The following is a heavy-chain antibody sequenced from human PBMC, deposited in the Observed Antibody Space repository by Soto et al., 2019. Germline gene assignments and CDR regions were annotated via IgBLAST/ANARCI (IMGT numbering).Heavy chain of an antibody. V-gene: IGHV3-30-3*01. CDR2: ISYDGSNK. D-gene: IGHD4-17*01. CDR3: ARAYGGNYFDY. J-gene: IGHJ4*02. CDR1: GFTFSSYA. Sequence: QVPLVESGGGVVQPGRSLRLSCAASGFTFSSYAMHWVRQAPGKGLEWVAVISYDGSNKYYADSVKGRFTISRDNSKNTLYLQMNSLRAEDTAVYYCARAYGGNYFDYWGQGTLVTVSS.